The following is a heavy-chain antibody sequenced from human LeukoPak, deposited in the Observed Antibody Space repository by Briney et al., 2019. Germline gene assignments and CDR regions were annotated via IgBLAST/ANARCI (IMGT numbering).Heavy chain of an antibody. D-gene: IGHD3-3*01. V-gene: IGHV3-48*01. CDR3: ARESRTIFGVVIIRDYYYMDV. CDR1: GFTFSSYS. Sequence: GGSLRLSCAASGFTFSSYSMNWVRHAPGKGLEWVSYISSSSSTIYYADSVKGRFTISRDNAKNSLYLQMNSLRAEDTAVYYCARESRTIFGVVIIRDYYYMDVWGKGTTVTVSS. J-gene: IGHJ6*03. CDR2: ISSSSSTI.